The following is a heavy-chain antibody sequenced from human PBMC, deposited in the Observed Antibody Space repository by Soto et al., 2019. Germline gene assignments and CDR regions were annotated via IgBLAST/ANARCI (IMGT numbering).Heavy chain of an antibody. CDR3: AKDRGVLDAFDI. J-gene: IGHJ3*02. V-gene: IGHV3-30*18. Sequence: QVQLVESGGGVVQPGRSLRLSCAASGFTSSSFVIHWVRQAPGKGLEWLAVISSDGNNQYYADSVEGRFTISRDNSKTTLYLQVNSLRAEDTAVYFCAKDRGVLDAFDIWGQGTMVTVSS. CDR2: ISSDGNNQ. CDR1: GFTSSSFV. D-gene: IGHD3-10*01.